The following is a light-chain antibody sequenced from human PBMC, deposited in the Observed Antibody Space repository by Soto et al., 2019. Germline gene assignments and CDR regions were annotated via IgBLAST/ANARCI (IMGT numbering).Light chain of an antibody. CDR3: QQRINWPLT. CDR1: QSISTY. V-gene: IGKV3-11*01. Sequence: PGERAILSCRASQSISTYLAWYQQKPGQAPRLLIYDAVNRATGIPARFSGSGSGTDFTLIIDSLEPEDFAVYYCQQRINWPLTFGGGTKVDIK. J-gene: IGKJ4*01. CDR2: DAV.